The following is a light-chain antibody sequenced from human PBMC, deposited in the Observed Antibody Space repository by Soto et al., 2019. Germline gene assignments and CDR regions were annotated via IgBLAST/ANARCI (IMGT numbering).Light chain of an antibody. Sequence: EIVMTQSPATLSVSPGERATLSCRASQSVSSNLAWYQQKLGQAPRLLIYGASTRATGIPAKFSGSGSGTEFTLTFSSLHSEDFAVYYCQQYNNWPGTFGQGTKVEIK. J-gene: IGKJ1*01. V-gene: IGKV3-15*01. CDR2: GAS. CDR1: QSVSSN. CDR3: QQYNNWPGT.